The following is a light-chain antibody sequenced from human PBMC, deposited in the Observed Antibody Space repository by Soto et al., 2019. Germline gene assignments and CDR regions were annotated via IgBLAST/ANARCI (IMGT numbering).Light chain of an antibody. V-gene: IGKV1-5*01. CDR2: DAS. CDR1: QSISSW. J-gene: IGKJ1*01. Sequence: DIQMTQSPSTLSASVGDRVTITCRASQSISSWLAWYQQKPGEAPKLLIYDASSLESGVPSRFSGSGSGTELTLTISSLQPDDFATYYCQQYNSYSRTFGQGTKVDIK. CDR3: QQYNSYSRT.